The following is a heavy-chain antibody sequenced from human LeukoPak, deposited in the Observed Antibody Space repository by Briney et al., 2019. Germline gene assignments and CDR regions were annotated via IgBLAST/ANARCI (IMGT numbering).Heavy chain of an antibody. CDR2: ISGSGGST. J-gene: IGHJ5*02. Sequence: PGGSLRLSCAASGFTFSSYAMSWVRQAPGKGLEWVSAISGSGGSTYYADSVKGRFTISRDNSKNTLYLQMNSPRAEDTAVYYCAKDLKRWQQLRWFDPWGQGTLVTVSS. CDR1: GFTFSSYA. V-gene: IGHV3-23*01. D-gene: IGHD6-13*01. CDR3: AKDLKRWQQLRWFDP.